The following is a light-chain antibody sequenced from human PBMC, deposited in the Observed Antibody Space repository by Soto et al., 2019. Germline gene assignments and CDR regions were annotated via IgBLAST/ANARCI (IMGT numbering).Light chain of an antibody. CDR3: QEYKSYST. CDR2: KAS. J-gene: IGKJ2*01. V-gene: IGKV1-5*03. CDR1: QSISSW. Sequence: DIQMTQSPSTLSASVGDRVTITCRASQSISSWLAWYQQKPGKAPKLLIYKASSLESGVPSRFSGSGSGTEFTLTISSLQPDDFATYYCQEYKSYSTFGQGTKXXX.